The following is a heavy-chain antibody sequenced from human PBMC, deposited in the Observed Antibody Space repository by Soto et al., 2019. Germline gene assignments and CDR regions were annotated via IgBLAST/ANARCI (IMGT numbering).Heavy chain of an antibody. Sequence: SDTLSLTLTVSSGSISSYYCIWIRQTPGKGLELIGYIYYSGSTNYNPSLKSRVTISVDTSKNQFSLKLSSVTAADTAVYYCSRHPDWAYFDYWGQGTLVTVSS. V-gene: IGHV4-59*08. D-gene: IGHD2-21*01. CDR3: SRHPDWAYFDY. J-gene: IGHJ4*02. CDR2: IYYSGST. CDR1: SGSISSYY.